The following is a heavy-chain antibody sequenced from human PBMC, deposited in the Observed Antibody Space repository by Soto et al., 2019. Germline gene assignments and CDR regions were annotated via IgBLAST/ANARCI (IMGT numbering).Heavy chain of an antibody. CDR1: GFTFSNAW. CDR3: TAIAAAGTNYYYYMDV. V-gene: IGHV3-15*01. J-gene: IGHJ6*03. D-gene: IGHD6-13*01. CDR2: IKSKTDGGTT. Sequence: GGSLRLSCAASGFTFSNAWMSWVRQAPGKGLEWVGRIKSKTDGGTTDYAAPVKGRFTISRDDSKNTLYLQMNSLKTEDTAVYYCTAIAAAGTNYYYYMDVWGKGTTVTVSS.